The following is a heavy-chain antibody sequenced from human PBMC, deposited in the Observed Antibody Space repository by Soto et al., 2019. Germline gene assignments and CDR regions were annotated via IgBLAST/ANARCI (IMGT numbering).Heavy chain of an antibody. CDR1: GFSVSKAW. V-gene: IGHV3-15*07. CDR2: IKTRDEGETT. D-gene: IGHD2-15*01. CDR3: TTGSVEGF. Sequence: EVQLVDSGGGLVKPGGSLRLSCEASGFSVSKAWMNWVRQAPGKGLEWVGRIKTRDEGETTNYAATVKGRFSISRDDSKNTLYLQMYSLKTEDTAVYYCTTGSVEGFWGQGTTVTVSS. J-gene: IGHJ6*02.